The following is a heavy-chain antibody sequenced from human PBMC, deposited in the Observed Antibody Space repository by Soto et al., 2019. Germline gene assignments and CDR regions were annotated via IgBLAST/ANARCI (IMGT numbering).Heavy chain of an antibody. CDR3: ARIYSWSSRSWFDP. CDR1: GGAFENYA. D-gene: IGHD1-26*01. V-gene: IGHV1-69*13. Sequence: SVKVSCKASGGAFENYAISWIRQAPGEGLEWMGGTIALFGTANYAQRFQDRVTITADESTGTAYMELSSLRFEDTAAYYCARIYSWSSRSWFDPWGQGTLVTVSS. J-gene: IGHJ5*02. CDR2: TIALFGTA.